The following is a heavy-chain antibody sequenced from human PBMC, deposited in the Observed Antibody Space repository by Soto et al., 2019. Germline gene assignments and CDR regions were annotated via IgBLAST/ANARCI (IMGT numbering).Heavy chain of an antibody. J-gene: IGHJ6*02. Sequence: GGSLRLSCAASGFTFSSYSMNWVRQAPGKGLEWVSSISSSSSYIYYADSVKGRFTISRDNAKNSLYLQMNSLRAEDTAVYYCAREANYGTSYGMDVWGQGTTVTVSS. CDR2: ISSSSSYI. CDR3: AREANYGTSYGMDV. V-gene: IGHV3-21*01. D-gene: IGHD1-7*01. CDR1: GFTFSSYS.